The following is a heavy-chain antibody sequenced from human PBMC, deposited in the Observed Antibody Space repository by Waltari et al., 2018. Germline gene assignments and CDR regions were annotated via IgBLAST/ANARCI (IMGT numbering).Heavy chain of an antibody. J-gene: IGHJ3*01. CDR3: ARPLSGTYWLYAFDV. D-gene: IGHD1-26*01. Sequence: QVQLVESGGGLVKPGGSLRLSCAASGFVFGDYYMRWFRQAPGKGLEWISYISTGGSTIYYADSVKGRFTISRDDAKNSLYLQMNSLRAEDTAVYYCARPLSGTYWLYAFDVWGQGTTVTVSS. CDR1: GFVFGDYY. V-gene: IGHV3-11*04. CDR2: ISTGGSTI.